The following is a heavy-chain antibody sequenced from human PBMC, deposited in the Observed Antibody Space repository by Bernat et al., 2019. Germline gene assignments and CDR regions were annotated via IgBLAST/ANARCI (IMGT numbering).Heavy chain of an antibody. CDR1: GFTFSSYA. CDR3: AKDAHGEQQLVLQRSRLDY. J-gene: IGHJ4*02. D-gene: IGHD6-13*01. CDR2: ISYDGSNK. V-gene: IGHV3-30-3*01. Sequence: QVQLVESGGGVVQPGRSLRLSCAASGFTFSSYAMHWVRQAPGKGLEWVAVISYDGSNKYYADSVKGRFTISRDNSKNTLYLQMNSLRAEDTAVYYCAKDAHGEQQLVLQRSRLDYWGQGTLVTVSS.